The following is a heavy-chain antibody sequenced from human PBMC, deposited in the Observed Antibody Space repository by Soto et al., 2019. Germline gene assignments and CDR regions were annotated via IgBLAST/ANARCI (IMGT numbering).Heavy chain of an antibody. D-gene: IGHD2-21*02. CDR3: ARWTYCGGDCYWLDF. CDR2: IYYSGSA. V-gene: IGHV4-59*01. CDR1: GVSISTYY. Sequence: SETLSLTCNVSGVSISTYYWSWLRQSPGKGLEWIGNIYYSGSANYDPSLRSRVTISLNTSKNQFSLNLNSVTAADTAIYYCARWTYCGGDCYWLDFWGQGTLVTVSS. J-gene: IGHJ4*02.